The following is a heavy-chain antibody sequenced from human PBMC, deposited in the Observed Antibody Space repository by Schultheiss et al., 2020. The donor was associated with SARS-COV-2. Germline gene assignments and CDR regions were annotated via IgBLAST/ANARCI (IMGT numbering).Heavy chain of an antibody. J-gene: IGHJ6*02. CDR1: GGTFSSYA. D-gene: IGHD3-3*01. V-gene: IGHV1-69*13. CDR2: IIPIFGTA. Sequence: SVKVSCKASGGTFSSYAISWVRQAPGQGLEWMGGIIPIFGTANYAQKFQGRVTITADESTSTAYMELSSLRSEDTAVYYCASKQSEKNYDFSGKTYYYYYGMDVWGQGTTVTV. CDR3: ASKQSEKNYDFSGKTYYYYYGMDV.